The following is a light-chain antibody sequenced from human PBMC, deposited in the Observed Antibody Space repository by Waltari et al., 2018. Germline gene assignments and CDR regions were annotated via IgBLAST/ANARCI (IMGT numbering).Light chain of an antibody. Sequence: QSALTQPASVSGSPGQSITISCTGSSSDIGYYNYVSWYQLHPGRAPRLMAYDVNKRPSGVSNLFSASKSGNTASLTISCLQAEDEAHYYCNSYTGGISWVFGTGTKVTVL. CDR1: SSDIGYYNY. J-gene: IGLJ1*01. CDR2: DVN. CDR3: NSYTGGISWV. V-gene: IGLV2-14*03.